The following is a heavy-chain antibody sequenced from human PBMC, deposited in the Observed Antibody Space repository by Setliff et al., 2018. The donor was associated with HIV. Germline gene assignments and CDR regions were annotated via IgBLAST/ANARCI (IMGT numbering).Heavy chain of an antibody. CDR1: GFTFTNYY. Sequence: GGSLRLSCAASGFTFTNYYMSWIRQAPGRGLEWVSSISIGSGGAIDYADSVQGRFTISRDNSKNSLYLQMNSLRVEDTAVYYCARDYLYYNMYNGSPVYGMDVWGQGTKVTVSS. D-gene: IGHD3-10*01. V-gene: IGHV3-11*04. J-gene: IGHJ6*02. CDR2: ISIGSGGAI. CDR3: ARDYLYYNMYNGSPVYGMDV.